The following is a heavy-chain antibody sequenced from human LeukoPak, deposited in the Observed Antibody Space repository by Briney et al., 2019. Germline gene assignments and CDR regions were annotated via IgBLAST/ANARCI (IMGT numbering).Heavy chain of an antibody. V-gene: IGHV4-34*01. CDR2: INHSGST. D-gene: IGHD4-11*01. CDR3: ARALTTADAFDI. CDR1: GGSFSGYY. Sequence: SETLSLTCAVYGGSFSGYYWSWIRQPPGKGLEWIGEINHSGSTNYNPSLNSRVTISVDTSKNQFSLKLSSVTAADTAVYYCARALTTADAFDIWGQGTMVTVSS. J-gene: IGHJ3*02.